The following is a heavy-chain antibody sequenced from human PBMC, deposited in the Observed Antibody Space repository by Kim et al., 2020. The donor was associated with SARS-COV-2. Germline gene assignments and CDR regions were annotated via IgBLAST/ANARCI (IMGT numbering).Heavy chain of an antibody. D-gene: IGHD1-26*01. J-gene: IGHJ3*02. CDR3: AKYPGTIAYDAFDI. V-gene: IGHV3-23*01. Sequence: ADSVKGRFTISRDNSKNTLYLQMNSLRAEDTAVYYCAKYPGTIAYDAFDIWGQGTMVTVSS.